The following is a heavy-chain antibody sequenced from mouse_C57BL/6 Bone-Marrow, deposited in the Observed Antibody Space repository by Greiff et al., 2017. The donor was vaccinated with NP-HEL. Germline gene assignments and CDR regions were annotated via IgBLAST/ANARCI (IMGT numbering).Heavy chain of an antibody. J-gene: IGHJ3*01. Sequence: VQVVESGAELVRPGASVKLSCKASGYTFTDYYINWVKQRPGQGLEWIARIYPGSGNTYYNEKFKGKATLTAEKSSSTAYMQLSSLTSEDSAVYFCARKGYGGFAYWGQGTLVTVSA. CDR3: ARKGYGGFAY. V-gene: IGHV1-76*01. D-gene: IGHD1-1*02. CDR2: IYPGSGNT. CDR1: GYTFTDYY.